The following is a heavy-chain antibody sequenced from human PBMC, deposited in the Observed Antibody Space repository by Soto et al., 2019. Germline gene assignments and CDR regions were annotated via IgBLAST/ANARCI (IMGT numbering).Heavy chain of an antibody. CDR2: ITYTGVST. CDR1: ECSFVDYA. CDR3: AKASVWYPYFDS. V-gene: IGHV3-23*01. J-gene: IGHJ4*02. D-gene: IGHD6-13*01. Sequence: GGSLRLSCAASECSFVDYAMIWVRQAPGKGLEWVSSITYTGVSTYYADSVKGRFTISRDNSKDTLYLQMSSLRAEDTAIYYCAKASVWYPYFDSWGQGTLVTVSS.